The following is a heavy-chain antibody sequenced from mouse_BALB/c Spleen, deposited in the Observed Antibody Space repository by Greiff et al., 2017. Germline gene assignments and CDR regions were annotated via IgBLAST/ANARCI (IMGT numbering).Heavy chain of an antibody. J-gene: IGHJ2*01. CDR1: GYTFTSSW. V-gene: IGHV1S130*01. Sequence: QVQLQQSGSVLVRPGASVKLSCKASGYTFTSSWMHWAKQRPGQGLEWIGEIHPNSGNTNYNEKFKGKATLTVDTSSSTAYVDLSSLTSEDSAVYYCARHFDYWGQGTTLTVSS. CDR2: IHPNSGNT. CDR3: ARHFDY.